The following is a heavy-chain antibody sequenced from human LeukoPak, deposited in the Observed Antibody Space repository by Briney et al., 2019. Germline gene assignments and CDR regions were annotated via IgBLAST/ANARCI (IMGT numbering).Heavy chain of an antibody. J-gene: IGHJ6*02. CDR2: ISSSSSYI. CDR1: GFTFSSYS. D-gene: IGHD5-12*01. V-gene: IGHV3-21*01. CDR3: ATNGPIGGYDRRAPYYYYGMDV. Sequence: PGGSLRLSCAASGFTFSSYSMNWVRQAPGKGLEWVSSISSSSSYIYYADSVKGRFTISRDNAKNSLYLQMNSLRAEDTAVYYCATNGPIGGYDRRAPYYYYGMDVWGQGTTVTVSS.